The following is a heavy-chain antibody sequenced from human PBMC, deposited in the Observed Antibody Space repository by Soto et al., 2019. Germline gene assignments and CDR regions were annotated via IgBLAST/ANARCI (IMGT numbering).Heavy chain of an antibody. V-gene: IGHV4-39*01. CDR1: GGSISSSSYY. Sequence: SETLSLTCTVSGGSISSSSYYWGWIRQPPGKGLEWIGSIYYSGSTYYNPSLKSRVTISVDTSKNQFSLKLSSVTAADTAVYYCARLREDIVVLVAERIQYYHYYMAVWTKGTTVPVAS. CDR3: ARLREDIVVLVAERIQYYHYYMAV. CDR2: IYYSGST. J-gene: IGHJ6*03. D-gene: IGHD2-15*01.